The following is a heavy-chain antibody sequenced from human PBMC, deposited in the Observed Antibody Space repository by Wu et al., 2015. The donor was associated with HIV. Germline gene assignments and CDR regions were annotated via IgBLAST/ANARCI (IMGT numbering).Heavy chain of an antibody. V-gene: IGHV1-18*01. D-gene: IGHD5-12*01. J-gene: IGHJ4*02. Sequence: QVQLVQSESEVKKPGASMKISCKASGYSFPHHGINWVRQAPGQGLEWMGWISVSNGETHYAQKFQGRVTMTTDTSTSTAYMEVRSLRPDDTAVYYCARGLTVSGYDHLGYWGQGVLVTVSS. CDR2: ISVSNGET. CDR3: ARGLTVSGYDHLGY. CDR1: GYSFPHHG.